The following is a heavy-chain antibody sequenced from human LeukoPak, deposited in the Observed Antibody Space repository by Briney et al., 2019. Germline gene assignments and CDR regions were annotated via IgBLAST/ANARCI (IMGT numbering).Heavy chain of an antibody. D-gene: IGHD2-2*01. Sequence: PSQTLSLTCAVSGGSISSGGYSWSWIRQPPGKGLEWIGYIYHSGSTYYNPSLKSRVTISVDRSKNQFSLKLSSVTAADTAVYYCARVFCSSTSCPDSRFDYWGQGTLVTVSS. V-gene: IGHV4-30-2*01. J-gene: IGHJ4*02. CDR3: ARVFCSSTSCPDSRFDY. CDR1: GGSISSGGYS. CDR2: IYHSGST.